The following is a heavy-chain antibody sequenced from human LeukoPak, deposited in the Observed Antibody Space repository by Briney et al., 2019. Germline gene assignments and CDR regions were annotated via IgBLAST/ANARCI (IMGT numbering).Heavy chain of an antibody. V-gene: IGHV3-74*01. CDR3: ATKQWLAPPPDS. CDR1: GFTFSKYW. D-gene: IGHD6-19*01. CDR2: INTDGTVT. Sequence: GGSLRLSCAASGFTFSKYWMLWVRQAPGKGLESVSRINTDGTVTTYAESVKGRFTVSRDNADNTMFLQMNSVRDEETAVYYCATKQWLAPPPDSWGQGTPVTVSS. J-gene: IGHJ4*02.